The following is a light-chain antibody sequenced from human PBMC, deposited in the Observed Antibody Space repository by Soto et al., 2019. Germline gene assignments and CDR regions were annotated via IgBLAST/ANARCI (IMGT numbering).Light chain of an antibody. V-gene: IGLV2-14*01. J-gene: IGLJ2*01. Sequence: QSVLTQPASVSGSPGQSITISCTGTSSDVGGYNYVSWYQQHPGKAPKLVIYEVSNRPSGVSHRFSGSKSGNTASLTISGLQAEDEADYYCSSYTSSSTLVFGGGTKLTVL. CDR1: SSDVGGYNY. CDR3: SSYTSSSTLV. CDR2: EVS.